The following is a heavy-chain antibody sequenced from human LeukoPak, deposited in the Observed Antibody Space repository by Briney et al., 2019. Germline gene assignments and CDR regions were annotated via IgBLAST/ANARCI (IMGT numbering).Heavy chain of an antibody. V-gene: IGHV4-59*01. CDR2: IYYSGST. D-gene: IGHD6-19*01. Sequence: SETLSLTCTVSGGSISSYYWSWIRQPPGKGLEWIGYIYYSGSTNYNPSLKSRVTISVDTSKNQFSLKLSSVTAADTAVYYCARDRRVAGIPGHFDYWGQGTLVTVSS. J-gene: IGHJ4*02. CDR1: GGSISSYY. CDR3: ARDRRVAGIPGHFDY.